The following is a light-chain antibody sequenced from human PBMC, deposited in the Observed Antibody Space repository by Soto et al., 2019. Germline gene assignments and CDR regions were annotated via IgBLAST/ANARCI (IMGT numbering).Light chain of an antibody. CDR3: LQLNTYPWT. V-gene: IGKV1-17*01. CDR2: AAS. Sequence: IQMTQSPSSLSASVGDRLSITCRASQVITNDLGWYQQKPGKAPKRLIYAASTLQSGVPSRFSGSGSGTEFTLTFSSLQPEDVATYYCLQLNTYPWTFGQGTQVEIK. J-gene: IGKJ1*01. CDR1: QVITND.